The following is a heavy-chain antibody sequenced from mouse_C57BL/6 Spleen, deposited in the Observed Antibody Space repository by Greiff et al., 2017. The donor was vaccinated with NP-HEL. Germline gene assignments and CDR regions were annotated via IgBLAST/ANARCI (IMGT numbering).Heavy chain of an antibody. Sequence: EVKLMESGEGLVKPGGSLKLSCAASGFTFSSYAMSWVRQTPEKRLEWVAYISSGGDYIYYADTVKGRFTISRDNARNTLYLQMSSLKYEDTAMYYCTGDYYGSSAWFAYWGQGTLVTVSA. V-gene: IGHV5-9-1*02. CDR1: GFTFSSYA. J-gene: IGHJ3*01. D-gene: IGHD1-1*01. CDR3: TGDYYGSSAWFAY. CDR2: ISSGGDYI.